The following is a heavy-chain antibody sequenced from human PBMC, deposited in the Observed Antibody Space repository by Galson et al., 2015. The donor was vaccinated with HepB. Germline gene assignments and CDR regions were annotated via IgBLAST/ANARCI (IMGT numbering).Heavy chain of an antibody. CDR3: TTGLQSAFES. CDR2: ITGRSAPI. J-gene: IGHJ4*02. CDR1: GFNFNIYS. D-gene: IGHD4-11*01. V-gene: IGHV3-48*01. Sequence: SLRLSCAASGFNFNIYSMNWVRQAPGKGLEWVSYITGRSAPIYYADSVKGRFTISRDNAKNSLFLQMNSLRVEDTAVYYCTTGLQSAFESWGQGILVTVSS.